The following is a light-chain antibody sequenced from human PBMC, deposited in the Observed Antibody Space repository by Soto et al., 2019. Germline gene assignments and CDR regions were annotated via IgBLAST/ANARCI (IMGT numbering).Light chain of an antibody. J-gene: IGKJ1*01. CDR3: QQYNDSPPWT. Sequence: EIVMTQSPATLSVSPGERATLSCRASQSISSHLVWYQQKPGQAPRLVIYGASTRVTGIPARFSGSGSGTEFTLTISSVQSEDFAVYYCQQYNDSPPWTFGHGTKVEIK. V-gene: IGKV3D-15*01. CDR1: QSISSH. CDR2: GAS.